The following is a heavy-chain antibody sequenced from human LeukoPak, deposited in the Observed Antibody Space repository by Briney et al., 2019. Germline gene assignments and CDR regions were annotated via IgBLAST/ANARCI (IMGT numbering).Heavy chain of an antibody. CDR1: GYTFASYG. J-gene: IGHJ4*02. V-gene: IGHV1-18*01. CDR2: ISAYNGNT. Sequence: ASVKVSCKASGYTFASYGISWVRQAPGQGLEGMGWISAYNGNTNYAQKLQGRVTMTTDTSTSTAYMELRSLRSDDTAVYYCARAPLITMIVVVPFDYWGQGTLVTVSS. CDR3: ARAPLITMIVVVPFDY. D-gene: IGHD3-22*01.